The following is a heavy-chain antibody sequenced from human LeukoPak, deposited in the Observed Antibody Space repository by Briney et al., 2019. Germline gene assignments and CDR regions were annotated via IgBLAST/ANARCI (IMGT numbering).Heavy chain of an antibody. J-gene: IGHJ4*02. D-gene: IGHD5-18*01. CDR1: GFTFDDYA. CDR3: AKANIDTAVAGAIYYFNY. CDR2: ISWNSGGI. Sequence: PGGSLRLSCAASGFTFDDYAMHWVRQAPGKGLEWVSGISWNSGGIVYADSVKGRFTISRDNAKNSLYLQMNSLRAEDMALYYCAKANIDTAVAGAIYYFNYWGQGTLVTVSS. V-gene: IGHV3-9*03.